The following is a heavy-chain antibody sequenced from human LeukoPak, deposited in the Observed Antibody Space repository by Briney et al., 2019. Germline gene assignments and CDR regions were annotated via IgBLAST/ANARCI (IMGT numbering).Heavy chain of an antibody. CDR1: GYTFTSYY. Sequence: GASVKVSCKASGYTFTSYYMHWVRQAPGQGLEWMGIINPSGGSTSYAQKFQGRVTMTRDMSTSTVYMELSRLRSDDTAVYYCARVDYGGNSVYYWGQGTLVTVSS. J-gene: IGHJ4*02. CDR2: INPSGGST. V-gene: IGHV1-46*01. CDR3: ARVDYGGNSVYY. D-gene: IGHD4-23*01.